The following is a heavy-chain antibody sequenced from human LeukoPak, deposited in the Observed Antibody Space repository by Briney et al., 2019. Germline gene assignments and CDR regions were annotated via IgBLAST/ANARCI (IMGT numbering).Heavy chain of an antibody. J-gene: IGHJ4*02. CDR1: GYTFTGYY. CDR2: INPNSGGT. V-gene: IGHV1-2*02. Sequence: ASVKVSCKASGYTFTGYYMHWVRQAPGQGLEWMGWINPNSGGTNYAQKFQGRATMTRDTSISTAYMELSRLRSDDTAVYYCARDRGLDSSGAQSDYWGQGTLVTVSS. CDR3: ARDRGLDSSGAQSDY. D-gene: IGHD3-22*01.